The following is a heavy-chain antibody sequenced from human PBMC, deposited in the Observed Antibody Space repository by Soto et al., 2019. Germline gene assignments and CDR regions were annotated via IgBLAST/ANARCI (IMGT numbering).Heavy chain of an antibody. CDR2: IYYEGST. CDR3: AMSRSGYDFGSRNYFDY. CDR1: GASVSSDTYY. J-gene: IGHJ4*02. V-gene: IGHV4-61*03. D-gene: IGHD5-12*01. Sequence: SETLSLTCSVSGASVSSDTYYWSWIRQTPGKGLEWIGFIYYEGSTNYNPSLKSRVTFSVDTSKNYFSLTLTSVTAADTAVYYCAMSRSGYDFGSRNYFDYWGQGSLVTVSS.